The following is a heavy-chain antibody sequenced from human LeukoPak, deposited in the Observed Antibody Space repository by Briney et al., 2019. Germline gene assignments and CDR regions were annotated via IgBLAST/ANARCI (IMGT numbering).Heavy chain of an antibody. CDR2: INHSGST. CDR3: ARVGYDSSAELCYFDY. V-gene: IGHV4-34*01. Sequence: SETLSLTCAVYGGSFSGYYWSWIRQPPGKGLEWIGEINHSGSTNYNPSLKSRVTISVDTSKNQFSLKLSSVTAADTAVYYCARVGYDSSAELCYFDYWGQGTLVTVSS. CDR1: GGSFSGYY. D-gene: IGHD3-22*01. J-gene: IGHJ4*02.